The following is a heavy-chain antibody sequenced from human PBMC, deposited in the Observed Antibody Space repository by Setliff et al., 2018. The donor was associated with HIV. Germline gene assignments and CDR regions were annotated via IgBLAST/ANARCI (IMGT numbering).Heavy chain of an antibody. V-gene: IGHV1-69*13. CDR1: GYTFTGYY. CDR3: ARQSGDYTVTTYYMDV. D-gene: IGHD4-17*01. Sequence: ASVKVSCKASGYTFTGYYMHWVRQAPGQGLEWMGGIIPIFHTTNYAQKFQGRVTITADESTTTAYLELSSLKASDTAMYYCARQSGDYTVTTYYMDVWGKGTTVTVSS. CDR2: IIPIFHTT. J-gene: IGHJ6*03.